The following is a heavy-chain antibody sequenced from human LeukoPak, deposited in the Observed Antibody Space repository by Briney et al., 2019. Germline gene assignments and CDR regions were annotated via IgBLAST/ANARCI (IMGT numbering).Heavy chain of an antibody. J-gene: IGHJ4*02. V-gene: IGHV3-30*18. CDR3: AKDPGIVGVTGYFDY. Sequence: PGGSLRLSCAASGFTFSSYGMHWVRQAPGKGLEWVAVISYDGSNKYYADSVKGRFTTSRDNSKNTLYLQMNSLRAEDTAVYYCAKDPGIVGVTGYFDYWGQGTLVTVSS. D-gene: IGHD1-26*01. CDR1: GFTFSSYG. CDR2: ISYDGSNK.